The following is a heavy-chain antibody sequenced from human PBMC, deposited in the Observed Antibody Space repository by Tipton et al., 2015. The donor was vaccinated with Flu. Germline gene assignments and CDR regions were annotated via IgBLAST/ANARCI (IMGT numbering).Heavy chain of an antibody. CDR3: ARGGGPYCSSTSCYETDY. D-gene: IGHD2-2*01. Sequence: QSGAEVKKPGSSVKVSCKASGGIFRSHAISWVRQAPGQGLEWMGGIIAIFGTTNYAQKFQGRVTITADETTSTVYMELSSVRSEDTAVYYCARGGGPYCSSTSCYETDYWGQGTLVTVSS. CDR1: GGIFRSHA. CDR2: IIAIFGTT. J-gene: IGHJ4*02. V-gene: IGHV1-69*01.